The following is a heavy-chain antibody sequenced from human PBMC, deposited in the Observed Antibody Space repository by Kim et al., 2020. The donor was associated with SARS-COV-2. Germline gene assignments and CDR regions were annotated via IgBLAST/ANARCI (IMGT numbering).Heavy chain of an antibody. D-gene: IGHD4-17*01. V-gene: IGHV4-4*02. J-gene: IGHJ6*02. Sequence: THLKSRVTLSVDKYKNQFSLKLSSVTAADTAVYYCARRLRDYYYYGMDVWGQGTTVTVSS. CDR3: ARRLRDYYYYGMDV.